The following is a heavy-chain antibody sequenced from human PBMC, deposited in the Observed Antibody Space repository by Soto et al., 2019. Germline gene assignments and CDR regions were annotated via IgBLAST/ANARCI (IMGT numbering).Heavy chain of an antibody. CDR2: INPSGGST. CDR3: ARDIIPRQLLNYDFWSGYYLTYYYYGMDV. D-gene: IGHD3-3*01. CDR1: GYTFTSYY. Sequence: ASVKVSCKASGYTFTSYYMHWVRQAPGQGLEWMGIINPSGGSTSYAQKFQGRVTMTRDTSTSTVCMEPSSLRSEDTAVYYCARDIIPRQLLNYDFWSGYYLTYYYYGMDVWGQGTTVTVSS. J-gene: IGHJ6*02. V-gene: IGHV1-46*01.